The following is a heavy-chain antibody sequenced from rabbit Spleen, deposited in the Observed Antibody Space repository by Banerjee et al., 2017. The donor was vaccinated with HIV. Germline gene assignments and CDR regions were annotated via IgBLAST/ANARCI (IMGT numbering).Heavy chain of an antibody. CDR1: GFPFSNKAV. V-gene: IGHV1S45*01. J-gene: IGHJ4*01. D-gene: IGHD1-1*01. CDR2: INAVTGKA. CDR3: TRDDGSGHYIDGYFNL. Sequence: QEQLEESGGGLVKPEGSLTLNCKASGFPFSNKAVMCWVRQAPGKGLEWIACINAVTGKAVYASWAKGRFTISKTSSTTVTLQMTSLTVADTATYFCTRDDGSGHYIDGYFNLWGPGTLVTVS.